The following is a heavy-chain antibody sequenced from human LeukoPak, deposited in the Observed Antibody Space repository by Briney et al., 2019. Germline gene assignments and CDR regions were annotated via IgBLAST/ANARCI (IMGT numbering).Heavy chain of an antibody. V-gene: IGHV3-7*01. CDR2: IKQDGSEK. Sequence: GGSLRLSCAASGFSFTNYWMSWVRQTPGKGLEWVAIIKQDGSEKFYVDSVKGRFIISRDNVKSSLSLQMNSVRVEDAGVYYCVTGRGDLWGQGTLVTVSS. CDR3: VTGRGDL. CDR1: GFSFTNYW. J-gene: IGHJ5*02.